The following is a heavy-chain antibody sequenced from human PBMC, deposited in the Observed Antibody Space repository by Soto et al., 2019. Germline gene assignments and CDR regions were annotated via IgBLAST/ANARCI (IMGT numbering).Heavy chain of an antibody. D-gene: IGHD6-13*01. J-gene: IGHJ4*02. CDR1: GFTFSSYA. V-gene: IGHV3-23*01. Sequence: GGSLRLSCAASGFTFSSYAMSWVRQAPGKGLEWVSAISGSGGSTYYADSVKGRFTISRDNSKNKLYLQMNSLRAEDTAVYYCAKDHIAAVDAPGYFDYWGQGTLVTVSS. CDR3: AKDHIAAVDAPGYFDY. CDR2: ISGSGGST.